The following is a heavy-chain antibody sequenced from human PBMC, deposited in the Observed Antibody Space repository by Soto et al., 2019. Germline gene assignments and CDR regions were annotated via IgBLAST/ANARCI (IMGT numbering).Heavy chain of an antibody. J-gene: IGHJ4*02. D-gene: IGHD6-6*01. CDR2: IYYSGST. Sequence: QVQLQESGPGLVKPSQTLSLTCIVSGGSISSGGYYWSWIRQHPGKGLEWIGYIYYSGSTYYNPSLKSRVTISVDTSKNQFSLKLSSVTAADTAVYYCARGVAARPGMYYFDYWGQGTLVTVSS. CDR3: ARGVAARPGMYYFDY. V-gene: IGHV4-31*03. CDR1: GGSISSGGYY.